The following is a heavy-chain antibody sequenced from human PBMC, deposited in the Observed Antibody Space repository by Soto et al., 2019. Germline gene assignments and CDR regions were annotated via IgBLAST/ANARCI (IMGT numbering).Heavy chain of an antibody. CDR2: ISAYNGNT. V-gene: IGHV1-18*01. CDR1: GYTFTSYG. Sequence: QVQLVQSGAAVKKPGASVKVSCKASGYTFTSYGFSWVRQAPGQGLEWMGWISAYNGNTNYAQKLQGRVTMTTVTSTSTAYMELRSLRSDDTAVYYCASYHLNSYYYGMDVWGQWTTVTVSS. CDR3: ASYHLNSYYYGMDV. J-gene: IGHJ6*02.